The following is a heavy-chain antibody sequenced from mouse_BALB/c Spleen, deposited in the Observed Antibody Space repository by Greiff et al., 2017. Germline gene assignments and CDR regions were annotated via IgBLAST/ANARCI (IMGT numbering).Heavy chain of an antibody. V-gene: IGHV1-14*01. Sequence: VQLQQSGPELVKPGASVKMSCKASGYTFTSYVMHWVKQKPGQGLEWIGYINPYNDGTKYNEKFKGKATLTSDKSSSTAYMELSSLTSEDSAVYYCAREMIYYGNPAWFAYGGQGTLVTVSA. CDR1: GYTFTSYV. CDR2: INPYNDGT. J-gene: IGHJ3*01. D-gene: IGHD2-1*01. CDR3: AREMIYYGNPAWFAY.